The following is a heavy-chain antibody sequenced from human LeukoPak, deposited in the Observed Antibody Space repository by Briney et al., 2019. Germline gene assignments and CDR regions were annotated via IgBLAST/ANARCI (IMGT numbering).Heavy chain of an antibody. CDR2: INPNSGGT. CDR1: GYTFTGYY. V-gene: IGHV1-2*02. Sequence: ASVKVSCKASGYTFTGYYMHWVRQAPGQGLEWMGWINPNSGGTNYAQKFQGRVTMTRDTSISTAYMELSTLRSDDTAVYYCARANYGDLGGFDYWGQGTLVTVSS. CDR3: ARANYGDLGGFDY. D-gene: IGHD4-17*01. J-gene: IGHJ4*02.